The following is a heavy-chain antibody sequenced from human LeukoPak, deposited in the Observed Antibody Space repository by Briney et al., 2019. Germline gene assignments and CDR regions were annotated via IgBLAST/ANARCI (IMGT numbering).Heavy chain of an antibody. CDR1: GFTVSSNY. D-gene: IGHD1-26*01. Sequence: GGSLRLSCAASGFTVSSNYMSWVRQAPGKGLEWVSVIYSGGSTYYADSVKGRFTISRDNSKNTLYLQMNSLRAEDTAVYYCARVVGATLFDYWGQGTLVTVSS. J-gene: IGHJ4*02. CDR3: ARVVGATLFDY. V-gene: IGHV3-53*01. CDR2: IYSGGST.